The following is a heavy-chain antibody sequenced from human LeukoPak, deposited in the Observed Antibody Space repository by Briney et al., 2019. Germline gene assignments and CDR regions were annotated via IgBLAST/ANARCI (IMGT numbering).Heavy chain of an antibody. CDR1: GGSFSGYY. J-gene: IGHJ3*02. D-gene: IGHD3-10*01. V-gene: IGHV4-34*01. Sequence: MASETLSLTCAVYGGSFSGYYWSWIRQPPGKGLEWIGEINHSGSTNYNPSLKSRVIISVDTSKNQFSLKLNSVTAADTAVYYCAKSNGYGLIDIWGQGTMVTVSS. CDR3: AKSNGYGLIDI. CDR2: INHSGST.